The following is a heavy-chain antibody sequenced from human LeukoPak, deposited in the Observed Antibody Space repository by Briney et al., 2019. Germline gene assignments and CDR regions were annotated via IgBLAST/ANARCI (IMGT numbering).Heavy chain of an antibody. J-gene: IGHJ6*03. CDR3: ARGLGYLYYYYMDV. Sequence: SETLSLTCAVHGGSFSGYYWSWIRQPPGKGLEWIGEINHSGSTNYNPSLKSRVTISVDTSKNQFSLKLSSVTAADTAVYYCARGLGYLYYYYMDVWGKGTTVTVSS. D-gene: IGHD1-1*01. V-gene: IGHV4-34*01. CDR1: GGSFSGYY. CDR2: INHSGST.